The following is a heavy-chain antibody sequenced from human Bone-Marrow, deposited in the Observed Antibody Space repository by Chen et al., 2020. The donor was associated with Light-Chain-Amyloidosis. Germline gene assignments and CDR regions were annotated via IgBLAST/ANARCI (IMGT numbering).Heavy chain of an antibody. D-gene: IGHD2-8*01. CDR3: ARGSLAVYATSYYYYYGMDV. CDR1: GGSFSGYY. V-gene: IGHV4-34*01. CDR2: INHSGST. Sequence: QVQLQQWGAGLLKPSETLSLTCAAYGGSFSGYYWSWIRQPPGKGLEWIGEINHSGSTNYNPSLKSRVTISVDTSKNQFSLKLSSVTAADTAVYYCARGSLAVYATSYYYYYGMDVWGQGTTVTVSS. J-gene: IGHJ6*02.